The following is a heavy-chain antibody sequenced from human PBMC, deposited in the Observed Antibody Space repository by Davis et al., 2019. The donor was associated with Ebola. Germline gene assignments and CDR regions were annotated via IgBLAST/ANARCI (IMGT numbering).Heavy chain of an antibody. D-gene: IGHD6-13*01. Sequence: ASVKVSCKASGYTFTSYDINWVRQATGQGLEWMGWMNPNSGNTGYAQKFQGRVTMTRNTSISTAYMELSSLRSEDTAVYYCAREGKDSSSERTYYYYGMDVWGQGTTVTVSS. CDR1: GYTFTSYD. CDR2: MNPNSGNT. V-gene: IGHV1-8*01. J-gene: IGHJ6*02. CDR3: AREGKDSSSERTYYYYGMDV.